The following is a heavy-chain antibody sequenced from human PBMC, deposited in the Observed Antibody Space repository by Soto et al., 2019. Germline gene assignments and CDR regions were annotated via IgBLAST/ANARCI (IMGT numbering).Heavy chain of an antibody. CDR2: IYSNGIT. V-gene: IGHV4-39*01. CDR3: ARLTNNWYFDL. J-gene: IGHJ2*01. Sequence: SETLSLTCTVSGASISTPTYYWGWIRQPPGKGLGWVGNIYSNGITFYNSSLKSRLTVFVDTSRNQFSLKLSSVTAADTATYYCARLTNNWYFDLWGRGTLVTV. CDR1: GASISTPTYY.